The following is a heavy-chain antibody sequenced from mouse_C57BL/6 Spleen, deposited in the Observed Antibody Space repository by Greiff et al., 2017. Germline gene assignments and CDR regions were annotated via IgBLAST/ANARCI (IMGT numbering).Heavy chain of an antibody. CDR3: ARRGVWYYGSSFLNAMDY. J-gene: IGHJ4*01. Sequence: QVQLQQPGAELVMPGASVKLSCKASGYTFTSYWMHWVKQRPGQGLEWIGEIDPSDSYTNYNQKFKGKSTLTVDKSSSTAYMQLSSLRSEDSAVYYCARRGVWYYGSSFLNAMDYWGQGTTVTVSS. CDR1: GYTFTSYW. V-gene: IGHV1-69*01. CDR2: IDPSDSYT. D-gene: IGHD1-1*01.